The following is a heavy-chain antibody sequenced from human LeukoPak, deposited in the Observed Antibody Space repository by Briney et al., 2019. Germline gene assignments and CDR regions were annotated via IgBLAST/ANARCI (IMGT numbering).Heavy chain of an antibody. Sequence: SETLSLTCAVSGYSISSGYYWGRIRQPPGKGLEWIGSIYHSGSTYYNPSLKSRVTISVDTSKNQFSLKLSSVTAADTAVYYCARRVLDCSSTSCYTGYAFDIWGQRTMVTVSS. D-gene: IGHD2-2*02. CDR2: IYHSGST. J-gene: IGHJ3*02. CDR1: GYSISSGYY. V-gene: IGHV4-38-2*01. CDR3: ARRVLDCSSTSCYTGYAFDI.